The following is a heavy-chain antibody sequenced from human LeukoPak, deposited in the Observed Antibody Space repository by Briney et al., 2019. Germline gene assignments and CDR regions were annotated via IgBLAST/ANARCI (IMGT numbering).Heavy chain of an antibody. V-gene: IGHV3-53*01. CDR2: IYSGGST. CDR1: GFTVSSNY. Sequence: GSLRLSCAASGFTVSSNYMSWVRQAPGKGLEWASVIYSGGSTYYADSVEGRFTISRDNSKNTLYLQMNSLRAEDTAVYYCATTLRGTGYYDFWSGPPPFDYWGQGTLVTVSS. J-gene: IGHJ4*02. D-gene: IGHD3-3*01. CDR3: ATTLRGTGYYDFWSGPPPFDY.